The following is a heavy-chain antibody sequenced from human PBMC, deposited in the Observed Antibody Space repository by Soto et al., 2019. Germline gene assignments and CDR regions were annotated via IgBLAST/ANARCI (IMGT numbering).Heavy chain of an antibody. D-gene: IGHD1-20*01. CDR3: ARDSIRGPTEFDY. CDR2: LWSDGGKS. CDR1: GFTFSTYG. V-gene: IGHV3-33*01. Sequence: PGGSLRLSCVASGFTFSTYGMHWVRQAPGKGLEWVAVLWSDGGKSYNGESVKGRFTISRDNSKNTLYLQMSSLRDEDTAIYYCARDSIRGPTEFDYWGEGTLVTVSS. J-gene: IGHJ4*02.